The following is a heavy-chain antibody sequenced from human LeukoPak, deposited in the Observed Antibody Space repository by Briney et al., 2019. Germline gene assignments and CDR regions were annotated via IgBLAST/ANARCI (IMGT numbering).Heavy chain of an antibody. J-gene: IGHJ4*02. CDR2: ISTYNGNT. D-gene: IGHD3-3*01. Sequence: ASVQVSCQASGYTFDNYGITWVRQAPGQGLEWMGWISTYNGNTKYAQKVQGRVTMTTDTSTSTAYMELRSLTSDDTAIYYCATSDFWSGYIDYWGQGTLVTVSS. CDR3: ATSDFWSGYIDY. V-gene: IGHV1-18*01. CDR1: GYTFDNYG.